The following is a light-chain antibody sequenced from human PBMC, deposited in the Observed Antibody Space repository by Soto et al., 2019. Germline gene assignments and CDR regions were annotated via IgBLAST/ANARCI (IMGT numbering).Light chain of an antibody. J-gene: IGKJ4*01. CDR3: QQRFTWPLT. CDR2: RVS. CDR1: QSVSRF. Sequence: ETVLPQSPATLSLSPGDSATLSCRASQSVSRFFAWYQQKPGQAPRLLFYRVSNRATGVPPRFSASGSGSEVTLSISSLEPEDFAVYYCQQRFTWPLTFGGGTKVEIK. V-gene: IGKV3-11*01.